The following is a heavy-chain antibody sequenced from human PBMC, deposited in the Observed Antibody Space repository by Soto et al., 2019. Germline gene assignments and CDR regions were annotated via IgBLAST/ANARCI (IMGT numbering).Heavy chain of an antibody. Sequence: QVQLVQSGAEVKKPGASVKVSCKASGYTFTDYYIHWVRQAPGQGLEWMGWINPNSGDTNYAKKFQDGVPMTRDTSTSTAYMELSRLRFDDTAVYYCARDMQGWGGYWGQGTLVTVSS. V-gene: IGHV1-2*02. CDR3: ARDMQGWGGY. D-gene: IGHD3-16*01. CDR2: INPNSGDT. CDR1: GYTFTDYY. J-gene: IGHJ4*02.